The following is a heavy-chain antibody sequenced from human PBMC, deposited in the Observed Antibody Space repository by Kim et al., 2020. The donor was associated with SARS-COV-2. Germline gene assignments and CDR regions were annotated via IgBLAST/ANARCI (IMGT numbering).Heavy chain of an antibody. V-gene: IGHV3-53*01. Sequence: GGSLRLSCAASGFTVSSNYMSWVRQAPGKGLEWVSVIYSGGSTYYADSVKGRFTISRDNSKNTLYLQMNSPRAEDTAVYYCARAHSGYDDYYYYGMDVWGQGTTVTVSS. CDR1: GFTVSSNY. CDR2: IYSGGST. D-gene: IGHD5-12*01. CDR3: ARAHSGYDDYYYYGMDV. J-gene: IGHJ6*02.